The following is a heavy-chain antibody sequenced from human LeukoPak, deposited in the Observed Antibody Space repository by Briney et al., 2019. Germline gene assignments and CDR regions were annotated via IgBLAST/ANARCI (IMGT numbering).Heavy chain of an antibody. CDR1: GFTFSSYS. Sequence: GGSLRLSCAASGFTFSSYSMNWVRQAPGKGLEWVSYISSSSSTIYYADSVKGRFTIYRDNAKNSLYLQMNSLRAEDTAVYYCARDNIVVVPAAILVGDYYYMDVWGKGTTVTVSS. J-gene: IGHJ6*03. CDR3: ARDNIVVVPAAILVGDYYYMDV. D-gene: IGHD2-2*02. CDR2: ISSSSSTI. V-gene: IGHV3-48*01.